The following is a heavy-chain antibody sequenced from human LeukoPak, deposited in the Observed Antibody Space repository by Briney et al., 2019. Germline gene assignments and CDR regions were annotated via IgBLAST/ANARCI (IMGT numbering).Heavy chain of an antibody. CDR3: ARTLSDASPVAT. J-gene: IGHJ4*01. CDR1: GYFLSSGFY. V-gene: IGHV4-38-2*02. D-gene: IGHD2-8*01. CDR2: VYHSGTT. Sequence: DPSETLSLTCNVSGYFLSSGFYWGWIRQPPGKGLEWIVSVYHSGTTIYNPSLKSRVTMSMDTSMNNYSLKLRSVTAADTAVYYCARTLSDASPVATWGHGTLVTVSS.